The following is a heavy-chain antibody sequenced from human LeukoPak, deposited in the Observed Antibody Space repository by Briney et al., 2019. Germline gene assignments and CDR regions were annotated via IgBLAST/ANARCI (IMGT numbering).Heavy chain of an antibody. CDR3: ARSGYSYGYGD. D-gene: IGHD5-18*01. CDR2: INPNSGGT. J-gene: IGHJ4*02. Sequence: GGSLRLSCAASGFTFSSYGMHWVRQAPGQGLEWMGRINPNSGGTNYAQKFQGRVTMTRDTSISAAYMELSRLRSDDTAVCYCARSGYSYGYGDWGQGTLVTVSS. V-gene: IGHV1-2*06. CDR1: GFTFSSYG.